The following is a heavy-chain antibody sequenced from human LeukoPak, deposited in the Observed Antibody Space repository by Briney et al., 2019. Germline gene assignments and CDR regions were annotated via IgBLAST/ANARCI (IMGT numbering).Heavy chain of an antibody. J-gene: IGHJ3*02. CDR1: GFTFSSYA. D-gene: IGHD2-15*01. CDR3: AKKGIFLDAFDI. CDR2: ISGSGGST. V-gene: IGHV3-23*01. Sequence: TGGSLRLSCAASGFTFSSYAMSWVRQAPGKGLEWVSAISGSGGSTYYADSVKGRFTISRDNSKNTLYLQMNSLRAEDTAVYYCAKKGIFLDAFDIWGQGTMVTVSS.